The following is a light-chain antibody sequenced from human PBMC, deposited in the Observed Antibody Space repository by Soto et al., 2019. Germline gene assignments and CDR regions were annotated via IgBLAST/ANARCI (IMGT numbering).Light chain of an antibody. CDR2: LHSDGSR. CDR1: SGHSTYA. CDR3: QTWDTGIRV. J-gene: IGLJ2*01. Sequence: QPVLTQSPSASASLGASVKLTCTLSSGHSTYAIAWHQQQPEKGPRYLMKLHSDGSRTKGDGIPDRFSGSSSGAERYLTISSLQSEDEADYYCQTWDTGIRVFGGGTKLTVL. V-gene: IGLV4-69*01.